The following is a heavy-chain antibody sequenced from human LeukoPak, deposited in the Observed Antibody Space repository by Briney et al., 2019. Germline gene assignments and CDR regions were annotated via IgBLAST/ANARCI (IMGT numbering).Heavy chain of an antibody. D-gene: IGHD3-22*01. V-gene: IGHV3-9*01. CDR3: AKDLYYDSSGLHDY. CDR2: INWNSNNI. CDR1: GFTFDA. Sequence: HPGGSLRLSCAASGFTFDAMHRVRQPPGKGLEWVSGINWNSNNIGYADSVKGRFTISRDNAKNSLYLQMNSLRAEDTALYYCAKDLYYDSSGLHDYWGQGTLVTVSS. J-gene: IGHJ4*02.